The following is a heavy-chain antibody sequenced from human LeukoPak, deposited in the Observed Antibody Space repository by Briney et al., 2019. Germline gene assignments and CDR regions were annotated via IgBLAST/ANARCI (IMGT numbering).Heavy chain of an antibody. CDR3: ARGHPSATGYSSGWYFHY. CDR1: GYTFTGYY. CDR2: INPSADST. V-gene: IGHV1-46*01. Sequence: GASVKVSCKASGYTFTGYYIHWVRQAPGQGLEWMGIINPSADSTNYAQKFQGRVTMTRDMSTSTVYMDLSSLTSEDTAVYYCARGHPSATGYSSGWYFHYWGQGTLVTVSS. J-gene: IGHJ4*02. D-gene: IGHD6-19*01.